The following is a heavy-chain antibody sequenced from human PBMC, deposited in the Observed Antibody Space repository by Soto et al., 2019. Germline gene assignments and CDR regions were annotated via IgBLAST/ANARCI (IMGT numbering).Heavy chain of an antibody. CDR3: ARRGGVGATTFEY. J-gene: IGHJ4*02. Sequence: PGGSLRLSCAASGFTVSSNYMSWVRQAPGKGLEWVSIIFSGGNTYYADSVKGRFTISRDNSKNTLYLQMNSLRTDDTAVYYCARRGGVGATTFEYWGQGTLVTVSS. V-gene: IGHV3-66*04. D-gene: IGHD1-26*01. CDR1: GFTVSSNY. CDR2: IFSGGNT.